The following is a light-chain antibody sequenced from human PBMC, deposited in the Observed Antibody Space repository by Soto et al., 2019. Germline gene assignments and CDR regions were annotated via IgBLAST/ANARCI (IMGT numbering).Light chain of an antibody. CDR3: QQSYSTPT. CDR1: QSISSW. J-gene: IGKJ1*01. Sequence: DIQMTQSPSTLSASVGDRVTITCRASQSISSWLAWYQQKPGKAPKLLIYDASSLVSGVPSRFSGSGSGTEFTLTISSLQPEDSATYYCQQSYSTPTFGQGTKVDIK. CDR2: DAS. V-gene: IGKV1-5*01.